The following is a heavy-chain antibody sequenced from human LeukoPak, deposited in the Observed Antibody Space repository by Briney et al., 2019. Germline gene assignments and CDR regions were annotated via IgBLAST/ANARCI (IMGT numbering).Heavy chain of an antibody. J-gene: IGHJ4*02. CDR3: ARDNGWYDFDY. Sequence: GGSLRLSCAASGFTFSSYRMHWVRQAPGKGLVWVSHINSDGSSTNYADPVKGRFTISRDNAKNTLFLQMNSLRAEGTAVYYCARDNGWYDFDYWGQGTLVTVSS. CDR1: GFTFSSYR. D-gene: IGHD6-19*01. CDR2: INSDGSST. V-gene: IGHV3-74*01.